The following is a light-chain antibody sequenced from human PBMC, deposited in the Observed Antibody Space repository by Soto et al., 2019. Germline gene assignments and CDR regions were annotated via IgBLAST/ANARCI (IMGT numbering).Light chain of an antibody. V-gene: IGLV3-21*02. J-gene: IGLJ1*01. CDR3: QVWDRSSNPYA. Sequence: SYELTQPPSVSVAPGQTASITCGGNNIGSKTVHWYQQKPGQAPILVVYDDSYRPSGIPERFSGSNSGNTATLTNSRVEAGEQADYYCQVWDRSSNPYAFGTATKPTVL. CDR2: DDS. CDR1: NIGSKT.